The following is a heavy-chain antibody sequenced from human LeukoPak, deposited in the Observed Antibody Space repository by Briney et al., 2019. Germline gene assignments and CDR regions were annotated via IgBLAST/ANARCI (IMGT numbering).Heavy chain of an antibody. J-gene: IGHJ6*02. Sequence: GGSLRLSCAASGFTVSSNYMSWVRQAPGKGLEWVSVIYSGGSTNYADSVKSRFTISKDNSNKNRYLQRSTLQTEATAVYYCANDATQQQLSNLFYGTDVWGQGTTVTVSS. CDR3: ANDATQQQLSNLFYGTDV. D-gene: IGHD6-13*01. CDR1: GFTVSSNY. V-gene: IGHV3-53*01. CDR2: IYSGGST.